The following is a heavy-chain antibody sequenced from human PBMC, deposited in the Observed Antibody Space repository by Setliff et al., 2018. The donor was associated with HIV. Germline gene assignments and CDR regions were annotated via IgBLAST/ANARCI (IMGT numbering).Heavy chain of an antibody. D-gene: IGHD2-21*02. CDR2: IYTSGST. CDR1: GVSISSGSYY. V-gene: IGHV4-61*02. J-gene: IGHJ6*02. CDR3: ARDCGGDCFSGVAGPNYYYGMDV. Sequence: SETLSLTCTVSGVSISSGSYYWSWIRQPAGKGLEWIGRIYTSGSTNYNPSLKSRVTISVDTSKNQFSLKLSSVTAADTAVYYCARDCGGDCFSGVAGPNYYYGMDVWGQGTTVTVSS.